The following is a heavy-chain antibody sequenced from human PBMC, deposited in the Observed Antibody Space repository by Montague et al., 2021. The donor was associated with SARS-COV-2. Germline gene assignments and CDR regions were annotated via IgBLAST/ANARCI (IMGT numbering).Heavy chain of an antibody. V-gene: IGHV4-39*01. CDR1: GGSISSSIDY. CDR2: VYESGRN. CDR3: GRFRRVSRGADGTGPSDY. J-gene: IGHJ4*02. D-gene: IGHD5-24*01. Sequence: SETLSLTCTVSGGSISSSIDYWGWIRQPPGKGLEWIGSVYESGRNYYNPSLKSRVTISVDTSQNRFSLKLRSVTAADTAVYYCGRFRRVSRGADGTGPSDYWGQGTLVTVSS.